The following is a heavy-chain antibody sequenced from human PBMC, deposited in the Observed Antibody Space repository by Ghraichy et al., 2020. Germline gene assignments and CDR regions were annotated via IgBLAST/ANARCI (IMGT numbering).Heavy chain of an antibody. D-gene: IGHD3-22*01. V-gene: IGHV3-7*01. CDR2: IKQDESEK. Sequence: GGSLRLSCAASGFTFSSHWMSWVRQAPEKGLEWVANIKQDESEKYYVDSVKGRFTISRDNAKNSLYLQMNSLRVEDTAVYYCARAGEYYYDSSGYYTYWGQGTLVTVSS. J-gene: IGHJ4*02. CDR1: GFTFSSHW. CDR3: ARAGEYYYDSSGYYTY.